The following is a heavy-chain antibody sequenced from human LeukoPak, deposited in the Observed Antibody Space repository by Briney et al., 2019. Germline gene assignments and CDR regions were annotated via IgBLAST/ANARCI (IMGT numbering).Heavy chain of an antibody. CDR1: GLTFSNYA. CDR3: SKDPNGDSVGAFDM. D-gene: IGHD4-17*01. Sequence: GGSLRLSCTASGLTFSNYATTWVRQAPGKGRKWVSSVTGSGRGTYYEDSVKGRFSVSRDNSQNTVFLHMNSLRADDTALYYCSKDPNGDSVGAFDMWAAGTMVSVSS. J-gene: IGHJ3*02. V-gene: IGHV3-23*01. CDR2: VTGSGRGT.